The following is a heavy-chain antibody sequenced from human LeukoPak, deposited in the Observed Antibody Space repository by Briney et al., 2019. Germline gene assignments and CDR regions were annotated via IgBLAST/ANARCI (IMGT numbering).Heavy chain of an antibody. CDR1: AHSLSELC. D-gene: IGHD3-3*01. CDR2: FDPEEAKM. Sequence: AAVTVSFKGSAHSLSELCIQWGRQAPGKGLGCMGGFDPEEAKMVYAQNFQGRVTMTEDTSTQTAYMELSGLTSDDTAVYYCTTRSGDFWSGFVNWGQGSLVTVSS. J-gene: IGHJ4*02. V-gene: IGHV1-24*01. CDR3: TTRSGDFWSGFVN.